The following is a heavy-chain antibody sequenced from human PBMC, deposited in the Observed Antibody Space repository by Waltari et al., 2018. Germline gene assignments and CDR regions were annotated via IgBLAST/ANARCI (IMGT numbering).Heavy chain of an antibody. J-gene: IGHJ4*02. CDR2: IRYDGSNK. V-gene: IGHV3-30*02. Sequence: QVQLVESGGGVVQPGGSLRLSCAASGFTFSSYGMHWVRQAPGKGLEWVAFIRYDGSNKYYADSVKGRFTISRDNSKNTLYLQMNSLRAEDTAVYYCTKGPQAGSYYFDYWGQGTLVTVSS. CDR3: TKGPQAGSYYFDY. D-gene: IGHD3-10*01. CDR1: GFTFSSYG.